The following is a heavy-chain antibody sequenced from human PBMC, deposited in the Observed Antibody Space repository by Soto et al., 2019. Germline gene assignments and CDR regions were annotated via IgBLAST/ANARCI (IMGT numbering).Heavy chain of an antibody. V-gene: IGHV4-39*01. Sequence: PSETLCLTGTVSGGSISSSSYYWGWIRQPPGKGLEWIGSIYYSGSTYYNPSLKSRVTISVDTSKNQFSLKLSSVTAADTAVYYCARHDGYKVFDYWGQGTLVTVSS. CDR2: IYYSGST. D-gene: IGHD5-12*01. CDR3: ARHDGYKVFDY. J-gene: IGHJ4*02. CDR1: GGSISSSSYY.